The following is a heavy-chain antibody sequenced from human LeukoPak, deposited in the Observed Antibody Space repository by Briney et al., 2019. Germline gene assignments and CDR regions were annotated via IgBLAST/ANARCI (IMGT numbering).Heavy chain of an antibody. D-gene: IGHD3-10*01. Sequence: ASVKVSCKASGYTFTGYYMHWVRQAPGQGLEWMGWINPNSGGTNYAQKFQGRVTMTRDTSISTAYMELSRLRSDDTAVYYCAREGILWFGEPYYFDYWGQGTLVTVSS. CDR3: AREGILWFGEPYYFDY. J-gene: IGHJ4*02. CDR2: INPNSGGT. CDR1: GYTFTGYY. V-gene: IGHV1-2*02.